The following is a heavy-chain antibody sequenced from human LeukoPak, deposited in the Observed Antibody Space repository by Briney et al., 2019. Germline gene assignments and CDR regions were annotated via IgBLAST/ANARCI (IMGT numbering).Heavy chain of an antibody. V-gene: IGHV3-23*01. D-gene: IGHD2-15*01. CDR3: AKDRYCSGGSCYADALDI. J-gene: IGHJ3*02. Sequence: GGSLRLSCAASGFTFSNYAMNWVRQAPGRGLEWVSGLSAGGGSTYYADSVKGRVIISRDNTENTLYLEMNSLRVEDTAVYYCAKDRYCSGGSCYADALDIWGQGTLVTVSS. CDR1: GFTFSNYA. CDR2: LSAGGGST.